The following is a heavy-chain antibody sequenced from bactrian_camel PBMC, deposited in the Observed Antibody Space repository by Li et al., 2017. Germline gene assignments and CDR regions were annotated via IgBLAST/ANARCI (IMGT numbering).Heavy chain of an antibody. Sequence: HVQLVESGGGSVQAGGSLRLSCRASGHTDNSYCMAWFRQGPGKQREGVAALDSAGGTTVVDSVKDRFTVSVKGRFTFTQVSAENTLWLQMDSLKPDDTAMYYCHARTYVRRSCPDQSHSWGQGTQVTVSS. CDR3: HARTYVRRSCPDQSHS. J-gene: IGHJ4*01. D-gene: IGHD6*01. V-gene: IGHV3S53*01. CDR1: GHTDNSYC. CDR2: LDSAGGT.